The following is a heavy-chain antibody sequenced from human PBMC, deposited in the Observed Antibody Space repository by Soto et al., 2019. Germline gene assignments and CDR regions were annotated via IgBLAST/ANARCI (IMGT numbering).Heavy chain of an antibody. D-gene: IGHD4-17*01. CDR3: TVYGYGVSAAAY. Sequence: GGSLRLSCAGSGLTFRNDWLSWVRQAPGKGLEWVANINQDGSERYYVDSVRGRFTISRDNVENSLYLQLNSLRPEDTAVYYCTVYGYGVSAAAYWGQGTLVTVSS. J-gene: IGHJ4*02. CDR1: GLTFRNDW. V-gene: IGHV3-7*03. CDR2: INQDGSER.